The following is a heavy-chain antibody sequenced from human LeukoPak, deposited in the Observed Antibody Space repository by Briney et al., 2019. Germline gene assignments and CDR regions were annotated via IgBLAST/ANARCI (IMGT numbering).Heavy chain of an antibody. V-gene: IGHV3-66*01. CDR3: VRVRYGSGKSSFDY. CDR1: GFTLSSNY. D-gene: IGHD3-10*01. Sequence: GGSLRLSCAASGFTLSSNYMSWVRQAPGKGLEWGSVIYSGGSTYYADSVKGRFTISRDNSKNTLYLQMSSLRVEDTAVYYCVRVRYGSGKSSFDYWGQGTLVTVSS. J-gene: IGHJ4*02. CDR2: IYSGGST.